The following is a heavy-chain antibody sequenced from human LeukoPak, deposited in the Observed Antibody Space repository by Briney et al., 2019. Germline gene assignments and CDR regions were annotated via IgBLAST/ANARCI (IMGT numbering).Heavy chain of an antibody. CDR1: GGSISSSSYY. D-gene: IGHD3-22*01. Sequence: SETLSLTCTVSGGSISSSSYYWGWTRQPPGKGLEWIGSIYYSGSTYYNPSLKSRVTISVGTSKNQFSLKLSSVTAADTAVYYCARLRNYYDSSGYYYRDTFDIWGQGTMVTVSS. V-gene: IGHV4-39*01. CDR3: ARLRNYYDSSGYYYRDTFDI. CDR2: IYYSGST. J-gene: IGHJ3*02.